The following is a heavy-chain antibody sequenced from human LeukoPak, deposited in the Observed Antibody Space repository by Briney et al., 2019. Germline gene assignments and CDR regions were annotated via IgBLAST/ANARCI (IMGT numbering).Heavy chain of an antibody. J-gene: IGHJ3*02. CDR2: IYPGDSDT. CDR1: GYSFTSCW. V-gene: IGHV5-51*01. D-gene: IGHD2-15*01. Sequence: GESLKISCKGSGYSFTSCWIGWVRQMPGKGLEWMGIIYPGDSDTRYSPSFQGQVTISADKSISTAYLQWSSLKASDTAMYYCARPDCSGGSCYSNDAFDIWGQGTMVTVSS. CDR3: ARPDCSGGSCYSNDAFDI.